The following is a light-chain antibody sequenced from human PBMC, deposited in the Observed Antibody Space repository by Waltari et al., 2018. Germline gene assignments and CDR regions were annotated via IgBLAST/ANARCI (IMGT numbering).Light chain of an antibody. J-gene: IGKJ4*01. Sequence: DNVMTMSPDSLAVSLGDRATINCKSSQSVLYSSNNKNYLAWYQQKPGQPPKLLIYCASTLESGVPDRFSGSGSGTDFTLTISSLQAEDVAVYYCQQYYSTPQTFGGGTKVEIK. CDR3: QQYYSTPQT. CDR1: QSVLYSSNNKNY. CDR2: CAS. V-gene: IGKV4-1*01.